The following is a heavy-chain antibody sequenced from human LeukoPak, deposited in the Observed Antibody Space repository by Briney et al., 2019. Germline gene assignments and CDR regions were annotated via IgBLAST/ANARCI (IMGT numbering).Heavy chain of an antibody. Sequence: PSETLSLTCAVYGGSFSGYYWSWIRQPPGKGLEWIGEINHSGSTNYNPSLKSRVTISVDTSKNQFSLKLSSVTAADTAVYYCARGRAAAGIYYYYMDVWGKGTTVTVSS. CDR2: INHSGST. V-gene: IGHV4-34*01. CDR3: ARGRAAAGIYYYYMDV. D-gene: IGHD6-13*01. CDR1: GGSFSGYY. J-gene: IGHJ6*03.